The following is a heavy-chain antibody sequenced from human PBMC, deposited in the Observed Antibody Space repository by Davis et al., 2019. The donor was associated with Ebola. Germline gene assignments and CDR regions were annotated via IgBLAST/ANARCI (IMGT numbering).Heavy chain of an antibody. CDR1: GFTFSGSA. J-gene: IGHJ4*02. D-gene: IGHD1-26*01. CDR3: ARDYQGIVGATSIH. Sequence: GESLKISCAASGFTFSGSAMHWVRQASGKGLEWVGRIRSKANSYATAYAASVKGRFTISRDNAKNSLYLQMNSLRAEDTAVYYCARDYQGIVGATSIHWGQGTLVTVSS. V-gene: IGHV3-73*01. CDR2: IRSKANSYAT.